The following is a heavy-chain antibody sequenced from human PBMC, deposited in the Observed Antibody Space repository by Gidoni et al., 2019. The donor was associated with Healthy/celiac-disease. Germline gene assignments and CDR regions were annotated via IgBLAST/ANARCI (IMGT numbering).Heavy chain of an antibody. J-gene: IGHJ4*02. CDR2: INHSGST. D-gene: IGHD1-26*01. CDR3: ARLRSGGSYGY. CDR1: GGSFRGYY. V-gene: IGHV4-34*01. Sequence: QLQQWGAGLLKPSETLSLTCAVYGGSFRGYYWSWIRQPPGKGLEWIGEINHSGSTNYNPSLKSRVTISVDTSKNQFSLKLSSVTAADTAVYYCARLRSGGSYGYWGQGTLVTVSS.